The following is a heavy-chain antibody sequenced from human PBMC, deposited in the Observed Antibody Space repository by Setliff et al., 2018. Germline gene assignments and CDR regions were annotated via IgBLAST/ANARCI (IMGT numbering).Heavy chain of an antibody. J-gene: IGHJ4*02. Sequence: KASETLSLTCSVSDDSFYSSSYYWAWIRQPPGRGLEWIGSISYDGATNYNSSRKSRVAMSLDVPERQFALKLSSVTAVDAAVYYCAREGRWDYSYPIYWGQGILVTVSS. D-gene: IGHD4-4*01. V-gene: IGHV4-39*01. CDR3: AREGRWDYSYPIY. CDR2: ISYDGAT. CDR1: DDSFYSSSYY.